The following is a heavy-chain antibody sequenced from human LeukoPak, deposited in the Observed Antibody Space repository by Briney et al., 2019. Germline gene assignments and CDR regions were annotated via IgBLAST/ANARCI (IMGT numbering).Heavy chain of an antibody. CDR3: ARESCTTSCYGFDY. D-gene: IGHD2-2*01. J-gene: IGHJ4*02. CDR2: ISFDGSNK. CDR1: GFTFSTYG. V-gene: IGHV3-33*01. Sequence: GGSLRLSCAASGFTFSTYGMHWVRQAPGKGLEWVAVISFDGSNKYYGDSVKGRFTISRDNSKNTLYLRMNSLRVEDTAVYYCARESCTTSCYGFDYWGQGTLVTVSS.